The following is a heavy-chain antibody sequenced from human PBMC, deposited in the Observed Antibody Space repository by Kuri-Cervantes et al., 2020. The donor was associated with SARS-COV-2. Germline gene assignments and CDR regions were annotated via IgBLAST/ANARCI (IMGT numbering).Heavy chain of an antibody. CDR2: INPSGGST. CDR1: GYTFTSYY. D-gene: IGHD6-6*01. Sequence: ASVKVSCKASGYTFTSYYMHWVRQAPGQGLEWMGIINPSGGSTSYAQKFQGRVTMTRDTPTSTVYMELSSRRAEDTAVYYCARTHEYSSAKLKSNYTYGMDVWGQGTTVTVSS. J-gene: IGHJ6*02. CDR3: ARTHEYSSAKLKSNYTYGMDV. V-gene: IGHV1-46*01.